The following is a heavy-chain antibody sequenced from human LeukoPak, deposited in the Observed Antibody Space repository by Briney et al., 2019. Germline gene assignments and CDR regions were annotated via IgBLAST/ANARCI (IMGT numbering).Heavy chain of an antibody. V-gene: IGHV3-66*04. J-gene: IGHJ6*03. D-gene: IGHD3-3*01. CDR3: TRHETIFGVPPMDV. CDR2: IYSGDSI. Sequence: PGGSLRLSCAASGFTFSSYAMSWVRQAPGKGLEWVSVIYSGDSIYYADSVKGRFTISRDNSKNTAYLQMNSLKTEDTAVYYCTRHETIFGVPPMDVWGKGTTVTVSS. CDR1: GFTFSSYA.